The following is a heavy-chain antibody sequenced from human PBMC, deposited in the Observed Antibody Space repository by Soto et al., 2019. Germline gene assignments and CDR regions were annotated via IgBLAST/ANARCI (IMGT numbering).Heavy chain of an antibody. J-gene: IGHJ5*02. V-gene: IGHV4-34*01. Sequence: SETLSLTCVVSGGSLSDYFWSWIRQPPGMALEWIGEINHRGSINYNPSLKSRVTISVDTSKNQFSLKLSSVTAADTAVYYCARRHYYGSTVDPWGQGTLVNVSS. D-gene: IGHD3-10*01. CDR1: GGSLSDYF. CDR3: ARRHYYGSTVDP. CDR2: INHRGSI.